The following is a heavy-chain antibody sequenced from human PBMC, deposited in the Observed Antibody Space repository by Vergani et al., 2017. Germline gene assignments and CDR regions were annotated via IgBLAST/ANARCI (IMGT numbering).Heavy chain of an antibody. CDR3: ARDSISSMSSDWV. D-gene: IGHD6-19*01. J-gene: IGHJ4*02. CDR2: IYYSGST. Sequence: QVQLQESGPGLVKPSQTLSLTCTVSDGSISSGDYYWSWIRQPPGKGLEWIGCIYYSGSTYYNPSLKSRVTISVDTSKNQFSLKLSSVTAADTAVYYCARDSISSMSSDWVWGQGTLVTVSS. V-gene: IGHV4-30-4*08. CDR1: DGSISSGDYY.